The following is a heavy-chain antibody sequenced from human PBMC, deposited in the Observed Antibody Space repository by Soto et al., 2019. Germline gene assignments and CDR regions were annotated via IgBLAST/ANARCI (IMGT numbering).Heavy chain of an antibody. Sequence: QVQLQQWGAGLLKPSETLSLTCAVYGGSFSGYYWSWIRQPPGKGLEWIGEINHSGSTNYNPSLKSRVTISGDTSKNQFSLKLSSVTAADTAVYYCARGGKQQLVSIYYYYGMDVRGQGTTVTVCS. J-gene: IGHJ6*02. CDR1: GGSFSGYY. CDR2: INHSGST. D-gene: IGHD6-13*01. V-gene: IGHV4-34*01. CDR3: ARGGKQQLVSIYYYYGMDV.